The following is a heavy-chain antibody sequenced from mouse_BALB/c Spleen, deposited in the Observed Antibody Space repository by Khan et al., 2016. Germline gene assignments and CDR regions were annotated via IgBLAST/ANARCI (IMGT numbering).Heavy chain of an antibody. CDR1: GFDFSRYW. CDR3: GRLSYYGCVDY. D-gene: IGHD1-1*01. CDR2: INPDSSTI. Sequence: EVQLVESGGGLVQPGGSLKLSCAASGFDFSRYWMSWVRQAPGKGLEWIGEINPDSSTINYTPSLKDKFIISRDNAKNTLYLQMSKVRSEDAALYYCGRLSYYGCVDYWGQGTTLTVSS. J-gene: IGHJ2*01. V-gene: IGHV4-1*02.